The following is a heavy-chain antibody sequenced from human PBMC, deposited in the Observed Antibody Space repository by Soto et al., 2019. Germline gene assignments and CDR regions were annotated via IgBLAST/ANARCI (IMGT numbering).Heavy chain of an antibody. J-gene: IGHJ5*02. CDR1: GYSFTSYW. Sequence: ESLKISCKGSGYSFTSYWISWVRQMPGKGLEWMGRIDPSDSYTNYSPSFQGHVTISADKSISTAYLQWSSLKASDTAMYYRARRIAAAYNWFDPWGQGTLVTVSS. CDR2: IDPSDSYT. V-gene: IGHV5-10-1*01. D-gene: IGHD6-13*01. CDR3: ARRIAAAYNWFDP.